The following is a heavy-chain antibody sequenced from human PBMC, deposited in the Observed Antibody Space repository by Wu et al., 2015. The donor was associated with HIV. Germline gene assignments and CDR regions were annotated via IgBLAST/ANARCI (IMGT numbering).Heavy chain of an antibody. Sequence: QVQLVQSGAEMKKPGASVKVSCKGSGYTFTGYYMHWVRQAPGQGLEWMGWINPNSGGTNYAQKFQGRVTMTRDTSISTAYMELSRLRSDDTAVYYCARGGIYYYGSGSYYQFYPLDYWGQGTLVTVSS. V-gene: IGHV1-2*02. CDR1: GYTFTGYY. CDR3: ARGGIYYYGSGSYYQFYPLDY. CDR2: INPNSGGT. D-gene: IGHD3-10*01. J-gene: IGHJ4*02.